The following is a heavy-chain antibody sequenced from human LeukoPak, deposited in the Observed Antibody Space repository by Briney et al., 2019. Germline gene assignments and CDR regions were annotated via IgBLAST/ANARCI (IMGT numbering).Heavy chain of an antibody. Sequence: ASVTVSFTASVYTFTVYYMHWVRQAPGQGLEGMRWINPNSGGTNYAQKFQGRVTMTRDTSISTAYMELSRLRSDDTAVYYCAKDRSCINDVCHGDCDYWGQGTLVTVSS. J-gene: IGHJ4*02. CDR2: INPNSGGT. V-gene: IGHV1-2*02. D-gene: IGHD2-8*01. CDR3: AKDRSCINDVCHGDCDY. CDR1: VYTFTVYY.